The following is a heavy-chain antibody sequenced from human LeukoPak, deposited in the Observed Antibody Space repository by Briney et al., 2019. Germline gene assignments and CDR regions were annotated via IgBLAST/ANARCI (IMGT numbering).Heavy chain of an antibody. D-gene: IGHD5-12*01. CDR1: GFTFSSYA. J-gene: IGHJ4*02. V-gene: IGHV3-30-3*01. CDR2: ISYDGSNK. CDR3: ARLSFTTPRLWWLRTTPDY. Sequence: GRSLRLSCAASGFTFSSYAMHWVRQAPGKGLEWVAVISYDGSNKYYADSVKGRFTISRDNSKNTLYLQMNSLRAEDTAVYYCARLSFTTPRLWWLRTTPDYWGQGTLVTVSS.